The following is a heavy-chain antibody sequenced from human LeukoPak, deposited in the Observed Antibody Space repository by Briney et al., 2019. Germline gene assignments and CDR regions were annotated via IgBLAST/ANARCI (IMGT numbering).Heavy chain of an antibody. Sequence: SETLSLTCTVSGGSISSYYWSWIRQPPGKGLEWIGYIYYSGSTNYNPSLKSRVTISVDTSKNQFSLKLSSVTAADTAVYYCARGQQLAPYYYMDVWGKGTTVTVSS. V-gene: IGHV4-59*01. CDR1: GGSISSYY. CDR2: IYYSGST. J-gene: IGHJ6*03. CDR3: ARGQQLAPYYYMDV. D-gene: IGHD6-13*01.